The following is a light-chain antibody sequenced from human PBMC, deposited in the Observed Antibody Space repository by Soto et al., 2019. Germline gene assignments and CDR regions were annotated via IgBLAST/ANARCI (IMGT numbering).Light chain of an antibody. CDR1: SSDVGAYNY. CDR3: SAYAGSNTRYV. CDR2: EVS. J-gene: IGLJ1*01. Sequence: QSALTQPPSASGSPGQSVTISCTGTSSDVGAYNYVSWYQQHPGKAPKVMIYEVSKRPSGVPDRFSGSKSGNTASLTVSGLQAEDEADYYCSAYAGSNTRYVFGTGTKLTVL. V-gene: IGLV2-8*01.